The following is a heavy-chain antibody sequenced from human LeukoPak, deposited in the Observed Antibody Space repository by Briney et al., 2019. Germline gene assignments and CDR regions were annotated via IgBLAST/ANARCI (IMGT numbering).Heavy chain of an antibody. V-gene: IGHV4-39*07. Sequence: SETLSLACTVSGGSISSSSYYWGWIRQPPGKGLEWIGSIYYSGSTYYNPSLKSRVTISVDTSKNQSSLKLSSVTAADTAVYYCAREYRSSWYLNWFDPWGQGTLVTVSS. J-gene: IGHJ5*02. CDR2: IYYSGST. D-gene: IGHD6-13*01. CDR1: GGSISSSSYY. CDR3: AREYRSSWYLNWFDP.